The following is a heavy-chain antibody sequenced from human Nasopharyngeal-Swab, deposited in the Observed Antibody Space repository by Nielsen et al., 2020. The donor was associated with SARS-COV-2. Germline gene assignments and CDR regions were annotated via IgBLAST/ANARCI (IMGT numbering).Heavy chain of an antibody. J-gene: IGHJ4*02. Sequence: ESLKISCAASGFTFSNAWMSWVRQAPWKGLEWVGRIKSKTDGGTTDYAAPVKGRFTISRDDSKNTLYLQMNSLKTEDTAVYYCTTDPLGYCTNGVCYTTDYWGQGTLVTVSS. D-gene: IGHD2-8*01. CDR2: IKSKTDGGTT. CDR1: GFTFSNAW. CDR3: TTDPLGYCTNGVCYTTDY. V-gene: IGHV3-15*01.